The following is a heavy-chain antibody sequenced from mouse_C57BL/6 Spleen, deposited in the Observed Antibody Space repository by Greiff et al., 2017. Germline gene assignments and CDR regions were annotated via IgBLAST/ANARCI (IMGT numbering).Heavy chain of an antibody. Sequence: VQLKEPGAELVKPGASVKMSCKASGYTFTSYWITWVKQRPGQGLEWIGDIYPGSGSTNYNEKFKSKATLTVDTSSSTAYMQLSSLTSEDSAVYYCATYGSSSWYFDVWGTGTTVTVSS. CDR3: ATYGSSSWYFDV. J-gene: IGHJ1*03. CDR1: GYTFTSYW. CDR2: IYPGSGST. D-gene: IGHD1-1*01. V-gene: IGHV1-55*01.